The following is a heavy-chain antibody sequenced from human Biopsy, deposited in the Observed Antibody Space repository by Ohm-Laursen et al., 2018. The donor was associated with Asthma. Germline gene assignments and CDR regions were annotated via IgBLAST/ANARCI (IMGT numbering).Heavy chain of an antibody. D-gene: IGHD4-17*01. J-gene: IGHJ4*02. CDR3: ASDFPKDYVRCNFQF. CDR2: HDHGEGGT. CDR1: GYRLTDLS. Sequence: SVKVSCKISGYRLTDLSMHWVRQAPGQGLEWMGGHDHGEGGTVNARRFQGRVTMTEDTSTDTAYMELSSLSSDDTAVYYCASDFPKDYVRCNFQFWGQGTLVTVSS. V-gene: IGHV1-24*01.